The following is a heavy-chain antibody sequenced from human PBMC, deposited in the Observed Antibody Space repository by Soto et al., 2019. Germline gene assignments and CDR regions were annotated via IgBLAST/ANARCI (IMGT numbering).Heavy chain of an antibody. V-gene: IGHV3-30*03. D-gene: IGHD2-8*02. J-gene: IGHJ4*02. CDR1: GFTVSTYG. CDR2: ISRDGCTK. Sequence: QVQLVESGGGVVQPGRSLRLSCAVSGFTVSTYGMHWVRQAPGKGLEWVAVISRDGCTKYYADSVKGRFTISRDNSRNTLFVEMNSLRGDDKAVYYCTGEVASGYWGQGTLVTVSS. CDR3: TGEVASGY.